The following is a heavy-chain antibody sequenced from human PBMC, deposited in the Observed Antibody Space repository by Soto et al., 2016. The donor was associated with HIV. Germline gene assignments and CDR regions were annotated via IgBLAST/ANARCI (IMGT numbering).Heavy chain of an antibody. J-gene: IGHJ6*02. D-gene: IGHD3-3*01. V-gene: IGHV1-69*13. CDR1: GGTFSSYA. CDR2: IIPIFGTA. Sequence: VQLVQSGAEVKKPGSSVKVSCKASGGTFSSYAISWVRQAPGQGLEWMGGIIPIFGTANYAQKFQGRVTITADESTSTAYMELSSLRSEDTAVYYCARFYDFGGYYYYYGMDVWGQGTTVTVSS. CDR3: ARFYDFGGYYYYYGMDV.